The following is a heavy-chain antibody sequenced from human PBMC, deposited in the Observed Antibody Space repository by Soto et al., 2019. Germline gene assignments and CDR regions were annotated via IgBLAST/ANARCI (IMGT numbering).Heavy chain of an antibody. D-gene: IGHD4-4*01. CDR1: GYTFTSYA. CDR2: INAGNGNT. CDR3: ASTYSNFALNDYYSYARDV. Sequence: QVQLVQSGAEVKKPGASVKVSCKASGYTFTSYAMHWVRQAPGQRLEWMGWINAGNGNTKYSQKFQGRVTITRDTSASTAYMELCSLRSEYTAVYYWASTYSNFALNDYYSYARDVWGQGTTVTLSS. J-gene: IGHJ6*02. V-gene: IGHV1-3*01.